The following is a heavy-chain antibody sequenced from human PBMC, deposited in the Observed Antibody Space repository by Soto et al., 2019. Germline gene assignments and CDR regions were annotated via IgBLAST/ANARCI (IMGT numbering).Heavy chain of an antibody. CDR1: GYSFTSYW. V-gene: IGHV5-51*01. CDR2: IYPGDSDT. D-gene: IGHD5-12*01. J-gene: IGHJ6*02. CDR3: AVVATIGNYYYGMDV. Sequence: GESLKISCKGSGYSFTSYWIGWVRQMPGKGLEWMGIIYPGDSDTRYSPSFQGQVTISADKSISTAYLQWSSLKASATAMYYCAVVATIGNYYYGMDVWGQGTTVTVSS.